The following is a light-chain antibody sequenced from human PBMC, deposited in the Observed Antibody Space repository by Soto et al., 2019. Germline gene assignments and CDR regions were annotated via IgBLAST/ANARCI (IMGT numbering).Light chain of an antibody. J-gene: IGKJ1*01. CDR2: AAS. CDR1: QSISTF. CDR3: QQSYTIPST. Sequence: DIQMTQSTSSLSASVGDRVTITCRASQSISTFLSWYQHMPGKAPKLLIYAASSLRSGVPSRFSGSGSGTDFTLTISSLQPEDFANHYCQQSYTIPSTFGQGTKVEIK. V-gene: IGKV1-39*01.